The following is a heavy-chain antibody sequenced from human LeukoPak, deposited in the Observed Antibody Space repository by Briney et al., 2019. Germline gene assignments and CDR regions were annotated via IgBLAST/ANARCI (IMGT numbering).Heavy chain of an antibody. V-gene: IGHV3-21*01. CDR3: AKDMEWFGEFEFDY. CDR2: ISSGSSYI. CDR1: GFTFSSYS. D-gene: IGHD3-10*01. Sequence: GGSLRLSYAASGFTFSSYSMNWVRQAPGKGLEWVSSISSGSSYIYYADSVKGRFTISRDNSKNTLYLQMNSLRAEDTAVYYCAKDMEWFGEFEFDYWGQGTLVTVSS. J-gene: IGHJ4*02.